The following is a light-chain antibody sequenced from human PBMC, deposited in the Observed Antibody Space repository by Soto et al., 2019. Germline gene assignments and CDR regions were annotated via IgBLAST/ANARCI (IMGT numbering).Light chain of an antibody. CDR2: WAS. Sequence: DIVMTQSPDSLAVSLGERATINCKSSQSVLYSSNNKNYLAWYQQKPGQPPKLLLYWASTRESGVPDRFSGSGSGTDFTLTISSLQAEDVAVYYCQQYYSTPLNFGGGTKVEIK. CDR3: QQYYSTPLN. J-gene: IGKJ4*01. CDR1: QSVLYSSNNKNY. V-gene: IGKV4-1*01.